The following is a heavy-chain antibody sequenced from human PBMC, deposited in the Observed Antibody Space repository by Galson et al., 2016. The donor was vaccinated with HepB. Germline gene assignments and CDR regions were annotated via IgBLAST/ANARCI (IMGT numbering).Heavy chain of an antibody. Sequence: RLSCAASGITFSRYWMHWVRQAPGKGLEWVSLISWDGGGTYYADSVKGRFTISRDDSKNCLYLQMNSLKIEDTAFYYCAKDTQMEYCYSGSCYYYYGMDVWGQGTTVTVS. V-gene: IGHV3-43*01. CDR3: AKDTQMEYCYSGSCYYYYGMDV. D-gene: IGHD2/OR15-2a*01. J-gene: IGHJ6*02. CDR2: ISWDGGGT. CDR1: GITFSRYW.